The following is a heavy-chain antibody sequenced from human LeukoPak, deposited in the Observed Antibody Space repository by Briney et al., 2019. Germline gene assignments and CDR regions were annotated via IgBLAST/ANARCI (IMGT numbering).Heavy chain of an antibody. CDR2: ISGSGGST. J-gene: IGHJ4*02. V-gene: IGHV3-23*01. CDR1: GFTFSSYA. D-gene: IGHD3-3*01. CDR3: AKMVGGVVIMLFDY. Sequence: GGSLRLSCAASGFTFSSYAMSWVRQAPGKGLEWVSAISGSGGSTYYADSVKGRFTISRDNSKKTLYLQMNSLRAEDTAVYYCAKMVGGVVIMLFDYWGQGTLVTVSS.